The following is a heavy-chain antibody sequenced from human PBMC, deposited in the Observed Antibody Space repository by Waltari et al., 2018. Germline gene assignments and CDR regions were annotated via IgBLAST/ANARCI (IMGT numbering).Heavy chain of an antibody. CDR3: VRPLYGDYAAGWFDP. Sequence: EVQLVEAGGGLVQPGGSLRLSCSASGFTFSSYAMHWVRQATGKGLEYVSAISSNGGSTYYADSVKGRFTISRDNSKNTLYLQMSSLRAEDTAVYYCVRPLYGDYAAGWFDPWGQGTLVTVSS. CDR2: ISSNGGST. CDR1: GFTFSSYA. J-gene: IGHJ5*02. V-gene: IGHV3-64D*08. D-gene: IGHD4-17*01.